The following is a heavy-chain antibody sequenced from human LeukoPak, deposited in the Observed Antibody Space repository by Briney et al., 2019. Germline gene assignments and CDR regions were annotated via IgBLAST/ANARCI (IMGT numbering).Heavy chain of an antibody. V-gene: IGHV4-39*01. CDR1: GGSISSSSYY. CDR2: IYYSGST. J-gene: IGHJ6*03. CDR3: ARSYYYGSYYMDV. D-gene: IGHD3-10*01. Sequence: PSETLSLTCTVSGGSISSSSYYWGWIRQPPGKGLEWIGSIYYSGSTYYNPSLKSRVTISVDTSKNQFSLKLSSVTAADTAVYCCARSYYYGSYYMDVWGKGTTITVSS.